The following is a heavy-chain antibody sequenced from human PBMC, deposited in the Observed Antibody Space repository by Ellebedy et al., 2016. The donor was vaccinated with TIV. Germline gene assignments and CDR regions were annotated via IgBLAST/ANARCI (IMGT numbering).Heavy chain of an antibody. CDR1: GGSISNSDYY. J-gene: IGHJ5*02. CDR3: ARDPALPRGRFDT. CDR2: IYYSGSA. Sequence: MPGGSLRLSCTVSGGSISNSDYYWNWIRQPPGKGLEWIGSIYYSGSAYYNPSLKSRVTVSVDTSKNPFSLTLRSVTAADTAVYYCARDPALPRGRFDTWGQGTLVTVSS. V-gene: IGHV4-39*07.